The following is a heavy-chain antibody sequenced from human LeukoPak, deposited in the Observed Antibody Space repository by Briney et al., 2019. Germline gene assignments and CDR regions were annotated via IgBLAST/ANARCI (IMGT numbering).Heavy chain of an antibody. D-gene: IGHD4-17*01. CDR3: AKDLTYGEYAGGDAFDI. Sequence: PGGSLRLSCEASGFTFSTYGVSWVRQAPGKGLEWVSVISGSGSTYYADSVKGRFTISRDNSKNTLYLQMNSLRAEDTAVYYCAKDLTYGEYAGGDAFDIWGQGTMVTVSS. V-gene: IGHV3-23*01. CDR1: GFTFSTYG. J-gene: IGHJ3*02. CDR2: ISGSGST.